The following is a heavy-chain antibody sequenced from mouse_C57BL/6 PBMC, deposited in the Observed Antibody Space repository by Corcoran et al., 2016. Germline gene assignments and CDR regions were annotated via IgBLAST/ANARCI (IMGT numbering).Heavy chain of an antibody. CDR1: GYSITSGYS. CDR2: ISYDGSN. J-gene: IGHJ2*01. CDR3: ARVHLSKNFDY. Sequence: DVQLQESGPGLVKPSQSLSLTCSVTGYSITSGYSWNWIRQFPGNKLEWMGYISYDGSNNYNPSLKNRISITRDTSKNQFFLKLNSVTTEDTATYYCARVHLSKNFDYWGQGTTLTVSS. V-gene: IGHV3-6*01. D-gene: IGHD1-1*01.